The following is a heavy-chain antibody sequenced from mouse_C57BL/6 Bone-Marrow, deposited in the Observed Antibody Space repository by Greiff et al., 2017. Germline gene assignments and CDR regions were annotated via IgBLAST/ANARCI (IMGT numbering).Heavy chain of an antibody. Sequence: VQLQQSGAELARPGASVKLSCKASGYTFTSYGISWVKQRTGQGLEWIGEIYPRSGNTYYNEKFKGKATLTADKSSSTAYMELRSLTSEDSAVYFCAQSNFTWFAYWGQGTLVTVSA. D-gene: IGHD2-5*01. CDR2: IYPRSGNT. J-gene: IGHJ3*01. CDR1: GYTFTSYG. V-gene: IGHV1-81*01. CDR3: AQSNFTWFAY.